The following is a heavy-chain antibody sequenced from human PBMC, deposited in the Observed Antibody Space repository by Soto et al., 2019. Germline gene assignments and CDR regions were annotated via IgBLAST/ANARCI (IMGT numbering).Heavy chain of an antibody. J-gene: IGHJ4*02. V-gene: IGHV3-33*01. D-gene: IGHD1-7*01. Sequence: GGSLRLSCAVPGGIFHGYGMHWVRQAPGKGLEWVAIIRFDGSNEEYADSVKGRFTISRDNSKNTLYLQMNTLGAEDTAVYYCARDGIGGTVFRGYLDYWGRGTVVTVSA. CDR2: IRFDGSNE. CDR3: ARDGIGGTVFRGYLDY. CDR1: GGIFHGYG.